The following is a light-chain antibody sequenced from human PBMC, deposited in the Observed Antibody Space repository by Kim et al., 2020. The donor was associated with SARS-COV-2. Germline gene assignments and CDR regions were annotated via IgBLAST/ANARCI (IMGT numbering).Light chain of an antibody. J-gene: IGLJ3*02. V-gene: IGLV1-47*01. CDR3: AAWYESLIGHV. CDR1: SSNIGSNY. Sequence: QSVLTQPPSASGTPGQRVTISCSGSSSNIGSNYVYWYQQLPGTAPKLLIYRNNQRPSVVPDRFSGSKSGTSASLAISGLRSDDDADYYCAAWYESLIGHVFGGGTQLTV. CDR2: RNN.